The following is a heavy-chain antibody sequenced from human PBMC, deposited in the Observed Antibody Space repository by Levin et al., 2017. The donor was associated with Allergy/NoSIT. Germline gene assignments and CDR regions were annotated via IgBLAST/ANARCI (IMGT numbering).Heavy chain of an antibody. J-gene: IGHJ4*02. CDR1: GGSISSYY. CDR3: ARYNWNDMGYKGFDY. Sequence: AGGSLRLSCTVSGGSISSYYWSWIRQPPGKGLEWIGYIYYSGSTNYNPSLKSRVTISVDTSKNQFSLKLSSVTAADTAVYYCARYNWNDMGYKGFDYWGQGTLVTVSS. V-gene: IGHV4-59*08. CDR2: IYYSGST. D-gene: IGHD1-20*01.